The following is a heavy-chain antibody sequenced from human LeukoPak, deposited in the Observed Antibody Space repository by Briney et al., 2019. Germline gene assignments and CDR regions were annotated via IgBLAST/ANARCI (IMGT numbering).Heavy chain of an antibody. CDR3: ASGRAVAGSRGWFDP. Sequence: GGSLRLSCAASGFTFSSYWMHWVRQAPGKGLVWVSRISNDGSTTNYADSVKGRFTISRDNAKNTVYLQMNSLRAEDTAVYYCASGRAVAGSRGWFDPWGQGTLVTVSS. CDR1: GFTFSSYW. V-gene: IGHV3-74*01. D-gene: IGHD6-19*01. CDR2: ISNDGSTT. J-gene: IGHJ5*02.